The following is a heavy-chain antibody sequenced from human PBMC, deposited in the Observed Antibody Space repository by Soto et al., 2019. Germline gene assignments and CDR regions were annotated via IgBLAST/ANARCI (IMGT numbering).Heavy chain of an antibody. CDR2: IYHSGST. CDR3: ASGIAARTPFDY. D-gene: IGHD6-6*01. V-gene: IGHV4-4*02. Sequence: KTSETLSLTCAVSGGSISSSNWCSWVRQPPGKGLEWIGEIYHSGSTNYNPSLKSRVTISVDKSKNQFSLKLSSVTAADTAVYYCASGIAARTPFDYWGQGTLVTVSS. J-gene: IGHJ4*02. CDR1: GGSISSSNW.